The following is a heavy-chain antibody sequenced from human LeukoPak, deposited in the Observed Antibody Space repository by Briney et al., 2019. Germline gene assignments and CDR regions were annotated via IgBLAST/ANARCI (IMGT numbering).Heavy chain of an antibody. CDR3: AKAGCSSGSCYFDY. D-gene: IGHD2-15*01. CDR1: GFTFNNYA. CDR2: IRGSDGST. Sequence: PRGSLRLSYAASGFTFNNYAMSWVRQAPGKGLEWVSIIRGSDGSTYYADSVKGRFTISRDNFKNTMYLQMNSLRAEDTAVYYCAKAGCSSGSCYFDYWGQGTLVTVSS. J-gene: IGHJ4*02. V-gene: IGHV3-23*01.